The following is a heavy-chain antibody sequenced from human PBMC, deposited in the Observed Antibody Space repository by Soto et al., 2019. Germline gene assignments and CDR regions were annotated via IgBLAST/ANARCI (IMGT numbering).Heavy chain of an antibody. CDR3: ARRRMVRGALGSYYYYGMDV. J-gene: IGHJ6*02. D-gene: IGHD3-10*01. CDR1: GGSISSSSYY. CDR2: IYYSGST. Sequence: QLQLQESGPGLVKPSETLSLTCTVSGGSISSSSYYWGWIRQPPGKGLEWIGIIYYSGSTYYNPSLKSRVTISVDTSKNQFSLKLSCVTAADTAVYYCARRRMVRGALGSYYYYGMDVWGQGTTVTVS. V-gene: IGHV4-39*01.